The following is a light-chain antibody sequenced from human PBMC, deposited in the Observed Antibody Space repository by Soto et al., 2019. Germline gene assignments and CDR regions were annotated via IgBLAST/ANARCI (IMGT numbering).Light chain of an antibody. V-gene: IGKV1-27*01. CDR2: AAS. CDR3: QKYNSALGT. Sequence: DFQMTQSPSSLSASVGDRVTITCRASQAISNYLAWYQQKPGKVPKLLIYAASTLQSGVPSRFSGSGSGTDFTLTISTLQPEDAATYYCQKYNSALGTFGQGTKVEIK. J-gene: IGKJ1*01. CDR1: QAISNY.